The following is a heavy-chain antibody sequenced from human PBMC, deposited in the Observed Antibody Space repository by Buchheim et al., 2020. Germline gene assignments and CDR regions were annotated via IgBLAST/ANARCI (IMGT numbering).Heavy chain of an antibody. D-gene: IGHD6-13*01. J-gene: IGHJ4*02. CDR1: EFTFSSYG. CDR3: ANLPISAAANY. V-gene: IGHV3-30*18. CDR2: ISYDGSNK. Sequence: QVQLVESGGNVVQPGRSLRLSCAASEFTFSSYGMHWVRQAPGKGLEWVALISYDGSNKFYADSVKGRFTISSDNSKNTLYLQMNSLRAEDTAVYYCANLPISAAANYWGQGTL.